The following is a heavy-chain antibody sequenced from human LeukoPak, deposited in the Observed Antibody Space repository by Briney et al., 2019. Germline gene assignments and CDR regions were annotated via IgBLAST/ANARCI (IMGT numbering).Heavy chain of an antibody. Sequence: GGSLRLSCAASGFTFSSYWMSWVRQAPGKGLEWVANIKQDGSEKYYVDSVKGRFTISRDNAKNSLYLQMNSLRAEDTAVYYCARDRIAARFPYYFDYWGQGTLVTVSS. J-gene: IGHJ4*02. CDR2: IKQDGSEK. CDR1: GFTFSSYW. V-gene: IGHV3-7*01. D-gene: IGHD6-6*01. CDR3: ARDRIAARFPYYFDY.